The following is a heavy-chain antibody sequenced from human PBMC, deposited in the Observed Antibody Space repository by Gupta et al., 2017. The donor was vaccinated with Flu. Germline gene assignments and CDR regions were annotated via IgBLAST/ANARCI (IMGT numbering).Heavy chain of an antibody. V-gene: IGHV4-34*01. D-gene: IGHD5-12*01. CDR1: GGSFPGYY. CDR2: INHSGST. J-gene: IGHJ6*02. CDR3: ARVNEGGYDSIYGMDV. Sequence: QGQLQQWGAGLLRPSEPLSLPCAVYGGSFPGYYWSWIRQPPGKGLEWIGEINHSGSTNYNPSLKSRVTISVDTSKNQFSLKLSSVTAADTAVYYCARVNEGGYDSIYGMDVWGQGTTVTVSS.